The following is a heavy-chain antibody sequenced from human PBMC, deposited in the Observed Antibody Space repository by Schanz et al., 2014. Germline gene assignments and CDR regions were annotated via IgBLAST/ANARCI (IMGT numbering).Heavy chain of an antibody. D-gene: IGHD2-15*01. CDR2: ISGTTTYT. Sequence: GQLAESGGGLVKPGGSLRLSCAASGFTFSDYYMSWIRQAPGKGLEWVSYISGTTTYTNYADSVKGRFTISRDNSKNTLYLQMNTLRAEDTAVYYCARDRGYCSGGSCLTFDYWGQGTLVTVSS. J-gene: IGHJ4*02. CDR1: GFTFSDYY. V-gene: IGHV3-11*06. CDR3: ARDRGYCSGGSCLTFDY.